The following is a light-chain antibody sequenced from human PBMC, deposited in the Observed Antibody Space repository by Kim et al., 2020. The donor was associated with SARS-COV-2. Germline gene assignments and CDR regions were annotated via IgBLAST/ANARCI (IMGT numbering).Light chain of an antibody. CDR3: QKCNSAPCT. Sequence: ASVGDRVTITCRASQEISNDSSWFQRKPGKAPKRLSYAASALQPGVPSRCRGRGCGTECTLTVTSLQPEDIANYYCQKCNSAPCTFGEGTKGEIK. CDR2: AAS. J-gene: IGKJ4*02. CDR1: QEISND. V-gene: IGKV1-27*01.